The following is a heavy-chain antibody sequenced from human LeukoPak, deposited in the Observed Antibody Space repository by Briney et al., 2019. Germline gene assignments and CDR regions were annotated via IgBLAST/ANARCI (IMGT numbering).Heavy chain of an antibody. CDR2: VYHSGST. J-gene: IGHJ5*02. CDR1: GYSISSGYY. Sequence: SETRSLTCAVSGYSISSGYYWGWIRQPPGKGLEWIGSVYHSGSTYYNPSLKSRVSISVDTSKNQFSLKLSSVTAADTAVYYCARHGNYYDTSQSDPWGQGTLVTVSS. CDR3: ARHGNYYDTSQSDP. D-gene: IGHD3-22*01. V-gene: IGHV4-38-2*01.